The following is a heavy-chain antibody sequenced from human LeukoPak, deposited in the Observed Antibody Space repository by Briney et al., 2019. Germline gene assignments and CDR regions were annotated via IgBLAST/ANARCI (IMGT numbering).Heavy chain of an antibody. CDR3: ARDLGDYVGYDASDI. D-gene: IGHD4-17*01. Sequence: GGSLRLSCAASGFTFSSYEMNWVRQAPGKGLEWVSYITSTGSTMYYADSVKGRFTISRDNAKNSLYLQMNSLRAEDTAVYYCARDLGDYVGYDASDIWGQGTRVTV. V-gene: IGHV3-48*03. CDR1: GFTFSSYE. CDR2: ITSTGSTM. J-gene: IGHJ3*02.